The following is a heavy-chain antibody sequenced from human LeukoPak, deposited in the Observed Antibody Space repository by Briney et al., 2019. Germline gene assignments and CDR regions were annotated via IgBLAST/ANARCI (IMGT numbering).Heavy chain of an antibody. CDR1: GFTFSTSW. Sequence: PGGSLRLSCAASGFTFSTSWMTWIRQAPGKGLEWVASMDQDGSEIHYVDSVKGRFTTSRDNAKNSLFLQMNSLTADDTAVHYCVRAHHPGGWFDPWGQGTLVTVSS. CDR3: VRAHHPGGWFDP. CDR2: MDQDGSEI. D-gene: IGHD3-10*01. J-gene: IGHJ5*02. V-gene: IGHV3-7*04.